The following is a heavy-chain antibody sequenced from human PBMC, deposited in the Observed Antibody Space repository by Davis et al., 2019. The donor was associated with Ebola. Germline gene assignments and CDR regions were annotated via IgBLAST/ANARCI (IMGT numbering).Heavy chain of an antibody. CDR1: GFIFRNYA. CDR3: ARAGFDEVLDY. D-gene: IGHD3-3*01. J-gene: IGHJ4*02. V-gene: IGHV3-30*04. CDR2: VSHSERER. Sequence: GESLKTSCAASGFIFRNYAMHLVRPAPGKGLEWVAVVSHSERERFYADSVNGRFTISRDNSENTLYLQMNSLTADDTSVYYCARAGFDEVLDYWGQGTPVTVSS.